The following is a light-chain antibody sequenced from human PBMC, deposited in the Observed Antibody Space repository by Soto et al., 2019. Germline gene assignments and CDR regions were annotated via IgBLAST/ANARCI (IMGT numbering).Light chain of an antibody. CDR2: DAS. Sequence: EIVLTQSPVPLSLSPGERATLSCRASQSVSSTYLAWYQQKPGQAPRLLIYDASNRATGIPARFSGSGSGTDFTLTISSLEPEDFAVYYCQQRSNWPPITFGQGTRLEIK. V-gene: IGKV3-11*01. CDR3: QQRSNWPPIT. J-gene: IGKJ5*01. CDR1: QSVSSTY.